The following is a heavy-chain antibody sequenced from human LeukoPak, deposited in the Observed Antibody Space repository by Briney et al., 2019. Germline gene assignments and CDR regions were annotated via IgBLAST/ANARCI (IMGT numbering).Heavy chain of an antibody. CDR3: ARDLEGFDY. CDR1: GGSSSSSSYY. D-gene: IGHD5-24*01. Sequence: SETLSLTCTVSGGSSSSSSYYWSWIRQPPGKGLEWIGYIYYSGSTYYNPSLKSRVTISVDTSKNQFSLKLSSVTAADTAVYYCARDLEGFDYWGQGTLVTVSS. V-gene: IGHV4-30-4*08. CDR2: IYYSGST. J-gene: IGHJ4*02.